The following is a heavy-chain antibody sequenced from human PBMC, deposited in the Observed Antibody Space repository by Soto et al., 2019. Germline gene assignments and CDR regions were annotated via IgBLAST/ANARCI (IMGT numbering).Heavy chain of an antibody. D-gene: IGHD2-15*01. Sequence: GGSLRLSCAASGFTFSSYSMNWVRQAPGKGLEWVSSISSSSSYIYYADSVKGRFTISRDNAKNSLYLQMNSLRAEDTAVYYCARDLGLGGPFDYWGQGTLVTVSS. CDR2: ISSSSSYI. J-gene: IGHJ4*02. CDR3: ARDLGLGGPFDY. V-gene: IGHV3-21*01. CDR1: GFTFSSYS.